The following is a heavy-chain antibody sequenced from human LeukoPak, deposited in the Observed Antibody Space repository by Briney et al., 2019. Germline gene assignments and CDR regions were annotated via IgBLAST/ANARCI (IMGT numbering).Heavy chain of an antibody. Sequence: SQTLSLTCNVSGGSNNGGSYYWSWIRQPAGKPLEWIGHIFTTGSTSYNPSLRTRVTISEDSSKDQFSLNLKSVTAADTAVYYCARDRNWGRGYFDLWGRGTLVIVSS. CDR1: GGSNNGGSYY. D-gene: IGHD7-27*01. CDR2: IFTTGST. V-gene: IGHV4-61*09. CDR3: ARDRNWGRGYFDL. J-gene: IGHJ2*01.